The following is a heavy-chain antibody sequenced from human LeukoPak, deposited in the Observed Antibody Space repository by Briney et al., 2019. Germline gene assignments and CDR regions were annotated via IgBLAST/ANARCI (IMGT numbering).Heavy chain of an antibody. Sequence: KPSETLSLTCTVSGGSISSYYWSWIRQPPGKGLEWIGYIYYTGSTNYNPSLTSRVNISVDTSKNQFSLTLTSVTAADTAVYYCARWGSIAVARFDYWGQGTLVTVSS. CDR2: IYYTGST. CDR1: GGSISSYY. J-gene: IGHJ4*02. D-gene: IGHD6-6*01. V-gene: IGHV4-59*01. CDR3: ARWGSIAVARFDY.